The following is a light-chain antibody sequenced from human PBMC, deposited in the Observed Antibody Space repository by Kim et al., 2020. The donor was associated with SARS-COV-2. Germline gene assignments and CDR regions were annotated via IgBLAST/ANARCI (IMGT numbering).Light chain of an antibody. CDR3: QTWGTGIWV. J-gene: IGLJ3*02. Sequence: ASVKLTCPLSSGHSSYAIAWHQQQPEKGPRYLMKLNSDGSHSKGDGIPDRFSGFSSGAERYLTISSLQSEDEADYYCQTWGTGIWVFGGGTQLTVL. CDR2: LNSDGSH. V-gene: IGLV4-69*01. CDR1: SGHSSYA.